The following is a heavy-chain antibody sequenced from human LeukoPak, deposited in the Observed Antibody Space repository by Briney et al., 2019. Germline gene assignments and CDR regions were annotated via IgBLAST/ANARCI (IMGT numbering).Heavy chain of an antibody. D-gene: IGHD3-10*01. Sequence: SETLSLTCGVSGGSISSTNWWSWVRQPPGQGLEWIGEISLTGETNYNPSLNGRVTMSLDESRNQLSLDLTSVTAADTAIYYCARGKVAVGADPNRFLAYGWPGWFDPWGQGTLVTVSS. V-gene: IGHV4-4*02. CDR2: ISLTGET. J-gene: IGHJ5*02. CDR1: GGSISSTNW. CDR3: ARGKVAVGADPNRFLAYGWPGWFDP.